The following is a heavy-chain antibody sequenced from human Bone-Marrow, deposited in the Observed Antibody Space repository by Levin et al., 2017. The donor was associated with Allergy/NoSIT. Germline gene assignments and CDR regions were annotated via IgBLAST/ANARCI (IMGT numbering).Heavy chain of an antibody. D-gene: IGHD6-19*01. V-gene: IGHV3-9*01. Sequence: SLKISCAASGFTFDDYAMHWVRQAPGKGLEWVSGISWNSGSIGYADSVKGRFTISRDNAKNSLYLQMNSLRAEDTALYYCAKDTHSSGWYYFDSWGQGTLVTVSS. CDR1: GFTFDDYA. CDR3: AKDTHSSGWYYFDS. CDR2: ISWNSGSI. J-gene: IGHJ4*02.